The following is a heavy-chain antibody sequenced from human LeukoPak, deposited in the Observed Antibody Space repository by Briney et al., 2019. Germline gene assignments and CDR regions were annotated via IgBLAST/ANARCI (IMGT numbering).Heavy chain of an antibody. D-gene: IGHD3-22*01. CDR1: GFTLSSYS. CDR3: ARGFKYYDSSGYSFDY. V-gene: IGHV3-21*01. CDR2: FSSSGNYI. J-gene: IGHJ4*02. Sequence: GGSLRLSCAASGFTLSSYSMNWVRQAPGKGLEWVSSFSSSGNYIYYADSVKGRFSMSRDNAKNSLYLQMNSLRAEDTAVYYCARGFKYYDSSGYSFDYWGQGTLVTVSS.